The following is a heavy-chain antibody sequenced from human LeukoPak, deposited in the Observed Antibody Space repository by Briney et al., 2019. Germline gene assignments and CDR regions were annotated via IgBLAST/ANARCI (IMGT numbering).Heavy chain of an antibody. D-gene: IGHD6-19*01. Sequence: GGSLRLSCAASGFTFSSHSMNWVPQAPGKGLEWVSYISGSSSSIYYADSVKGRFTISRDNAKNSLFLQMNSLRAEDTAVYYCAKRTLAGTVGDYWGQGALVTVSS. CDR3: AKRTLAGTVGDY. J-gene: IGHJ4*02. CDR2: ISGSSSSI. V-gene: IGHV3-48*01. CDR1: GFTFSSHS.